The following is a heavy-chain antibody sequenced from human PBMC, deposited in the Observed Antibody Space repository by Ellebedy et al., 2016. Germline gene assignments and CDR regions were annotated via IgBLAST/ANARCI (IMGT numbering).Heavy chain of an antibody. J-gene: IGHJ3*02. V-gene: IGHV3-9*01. CDR2: ISWNSGSI. CDR1: GFTFSSYG. D-gene: IGHD1-26*01. CDR3: AKDINGGYYPDAFDI. Sequence: SLKISXAASGFTFSSYGMHWVRQAPGKGLEWVSGISWNSGSIGYADSVKGRFTISRDNAKNSLYLQMNSLRAEDTALYYCAKDINGGYYPDAFDIWGQGTMVTVSS.